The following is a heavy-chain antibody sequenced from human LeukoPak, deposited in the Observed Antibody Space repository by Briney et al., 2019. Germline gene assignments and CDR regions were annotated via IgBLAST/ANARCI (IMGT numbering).Heavy chain of an antibody. V-gene: IGHV5-51*01. D-gene: IGHD4-17*01. CDR2: IYPGDSDT. J-gene: IGHJ4*02. CDR1: GFTFSSYA. CDR3: ARRNGDYAVDY. Sequence: GGSLRLSCAASGFTFSSYAMSWVRQAPGKGLEWMGIIYPGDSDTRYSPSFQGQVTISADKSISTAYLQWSSLKASDTAMYYCARRNGDYAVDYWGQGTLVTVSS.